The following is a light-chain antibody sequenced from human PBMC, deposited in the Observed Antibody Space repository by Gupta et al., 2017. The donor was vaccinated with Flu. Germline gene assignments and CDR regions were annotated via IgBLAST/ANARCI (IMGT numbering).Light chain of an antibody. Sequence: SPSSLSASVGDRVTITCQASQDISNALNWYQQKPGKAPKLRIHDASKGERGVPSRFRGSGSGTDFSLTSTRRQREDFATYYWQQVYDLVSFGGGTKVDIK. V-gene: IGKV1-33*01. CDR1: QDISNA. CDR2: DAS. CDR3: QQVYDLVS. J-gene: IGKJ4*01.